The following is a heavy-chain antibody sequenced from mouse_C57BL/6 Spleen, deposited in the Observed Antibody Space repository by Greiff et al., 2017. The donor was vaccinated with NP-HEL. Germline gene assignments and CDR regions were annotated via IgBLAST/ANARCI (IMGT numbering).Heavy chain of an antibody. CDR1: GFTFSSYA. CDR3: TRPLYSNYPPVLAY. J-gene: IGHJ3*01. CDR2: ISSGGDYI. Sequence: EVKLVESGEGLVKPGGSLKLSCAASGFTFSSYAMSWVRQTPEKRLEWVAYISSGGDYIYYADTVKGRFTISRDNARNTLYLQMSSLKSEDTAMYYCTRPLYSNYPPVLAYWGQGTLVTVSA. D-gene: IGHD2-5*01. V-gene: IGHV5-9-1*02.